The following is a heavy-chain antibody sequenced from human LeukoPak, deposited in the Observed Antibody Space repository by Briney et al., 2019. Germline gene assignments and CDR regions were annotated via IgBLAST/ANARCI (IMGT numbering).Heavy chain of an antibody. CDR2: MYTSGST. J-gene: IGHJ5*02. Sequence: SETLSLTCTVSGGSISSYYWSWIRQPAGKGLEWIGHMYTSGSTNYNPSLKSRVTMSIDTSKNEFSLKMTSVTAADTAVYYCARQKTPVTSFDPWGQGTRVTVSS. V-gene: IGHV4-4*07. CDR1: GGSISSYY. CDR3: ARQKTPVTSFDP.